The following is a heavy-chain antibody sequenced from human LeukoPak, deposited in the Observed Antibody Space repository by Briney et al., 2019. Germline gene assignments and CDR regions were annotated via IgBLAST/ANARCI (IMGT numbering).Heavy chain of an antibody. J-gene: IGHJ4*02. D-gene: IGHD3-22*01. CDR2: ISGSGGST. Sequence: PGGSLRLSCAASGFTFSSYSMNWVRQAPGKGLEWVSAISGSGGSTYYADSVKGRFTISRDNSKNTLYLQMNSLRAEDTAVYYCAKTAYDSSGYPYYFDYWGQGTLVTVSS. CDR1: GFTFSSYS. CDR3: AKTAYDSSGYPYYFDY. V-gene: IGHV3-23*01.